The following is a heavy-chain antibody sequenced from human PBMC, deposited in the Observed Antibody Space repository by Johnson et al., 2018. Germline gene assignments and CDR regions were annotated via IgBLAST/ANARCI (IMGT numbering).Heavy chain of an antibody. V-gene: IGHV4-59*01. Sequence: QVQLQESGPGLVKPSETLSLTCSVSGDSISSYYWNWIRQPPGKGLEWIGYIYNTGSTNYNPSLKSRVTISVDTSKNQFSLKVSSVTAADTAVYYWAGFSGWAFDIWGRGTMVTVSS. CDR3: AGFSGWAFDI. J-gene: IGHJ3*02. CDR2: IYNTGST. D-gene: IGHD6-19*01. CDR1: GDSISSYY.